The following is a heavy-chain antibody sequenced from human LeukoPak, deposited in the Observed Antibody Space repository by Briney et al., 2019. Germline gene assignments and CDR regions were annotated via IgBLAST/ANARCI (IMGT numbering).Heavy chain of an antibody. CDR3: ARGMSSFDY. J-gene: IGHJ4*02. CDR1: GGSISSYY. CDR2: ISYGGST. Sequence: PSETLSLTCTVSGGSISSYYCNWLRQPPGKGLEWIGYISYGGSTNYNPSLKSRVTISVDTSKNQLSLKLSSVTAADTAVYYCARGMSSFDYWGQGTLVTVSS. V-gene: IGHV4-59*12.